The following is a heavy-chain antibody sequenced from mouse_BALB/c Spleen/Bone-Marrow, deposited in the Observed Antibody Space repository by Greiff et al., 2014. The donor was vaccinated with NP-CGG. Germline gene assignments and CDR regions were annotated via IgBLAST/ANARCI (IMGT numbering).Heavy chain of an antibody. CDR1: GYTFTSYW. CDR3: TRAGYVMDY. J-gene: IGHJ4*01. Sequence: LVESGSELVRPGASVKLSCKASGYTFTSYWMHWVKQRPRQGLEWLGNIYPGTGSINYDEKFKSKATLTVDTSSSTAYMQLSSLTSEDSAVYYCTRAGYVMDYWGQGTSVTVSS. CDR2: IYPGTGSI. V-gene: IGHV1S22*01.